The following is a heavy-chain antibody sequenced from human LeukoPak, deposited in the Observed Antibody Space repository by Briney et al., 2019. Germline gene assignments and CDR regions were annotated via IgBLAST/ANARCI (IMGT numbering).Heavy chain of an antibody. Sequence: SGGSLRLSCAASGFTFSSYAMSWVRQAPGTGLEWVSGNSGTGRSTYYADSAKGRFTISRDNSKNTLYLQMNSLRAEDTAVYYCAKSGWDPWHWGQGNLVTVSS. CDR2: NSGTGRST. V-gene: IGHV3-23*01. CDR3: AKSGWDPWH. D-gene: IGHD1-26*01. J-gene: IGHJ4*02. CDR1: GFTFSSYA.